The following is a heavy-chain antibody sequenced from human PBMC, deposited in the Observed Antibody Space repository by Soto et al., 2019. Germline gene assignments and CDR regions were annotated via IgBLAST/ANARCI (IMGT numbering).Heavy chain of an antibody. V-gene: IGHV5-10-1*01. CDR1: GYSFTSYW. Sequence: PGESLKISCKGSGYSFTSYWISWVRQMPGKGLEWMGRIDPSDSYTNYSPSFQGHVTISADKSISTAYLQWSSLKASDTAMYYCARHREGSSWQIYYYYGMDVWGQGTTVTVSS. D-gene: IGHD6-13*01. CDR2: IDPSDSYT. CDR3: ARHREGSSWQIYYYYGMDV. J-gene: IGHJ6*02.